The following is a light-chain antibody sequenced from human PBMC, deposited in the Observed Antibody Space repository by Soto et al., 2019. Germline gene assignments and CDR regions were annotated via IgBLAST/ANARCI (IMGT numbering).Light chain of an antibody. CDR3: GTWDSSLSAYV. Sequence: QSVLTQPPSVSAAPGQKVTFSCSGSSSNIGINYVSWYQQLPGTAPKLLIYDNNKRPSGIPDRFSGSKSGTSATLGITGLQTGDEADYYCGTWDSSLSAYVFGTGTKVTVL. V-gene: IGLV1-51*01. CDR1: SSNIGINY. CDR2: DNN. J-gene: IGLJ1*01.